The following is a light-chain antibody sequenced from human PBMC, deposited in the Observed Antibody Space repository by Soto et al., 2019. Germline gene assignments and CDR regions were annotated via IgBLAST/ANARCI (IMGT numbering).Light chain of an antibody. V-gene: IGKV2-24*01. J-gene: IGKJ1*01. CDR2: KVS. CDR1: QSLVHSDRNTY. Sequence: EIVMTQTPLSAPVTLGQSASISCRSSQSLVHSDRNTYLSWFHQRPGHPPRLLIYKVSNRFSGVPDRFGGSWSGTYFTLKIDRVEADDVGLYYSMQLSHFPWTFGQGTKVEV. CDR3: MQLSHFPWT.